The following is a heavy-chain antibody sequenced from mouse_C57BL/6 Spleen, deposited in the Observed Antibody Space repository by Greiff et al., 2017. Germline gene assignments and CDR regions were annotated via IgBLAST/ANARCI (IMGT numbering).Heavy chain of an antibody. Sequence: QVQLQQSGPELVKPGASVTISCKASGYAFSSSWMNWVKQRPGKGLEWIGRIYPGDGDTNYNGKFKGKATLTADKSSSTAYMQLSSLTSEDSAVYFCAIGGFADWGQGTLVTVSA. CDR3: AIGGFAD. V-gene: IGHV1-82*01. J-gene: IGHJ3*01. CDR1: GYAFSSSW. CDR2: IYPGDGDT.